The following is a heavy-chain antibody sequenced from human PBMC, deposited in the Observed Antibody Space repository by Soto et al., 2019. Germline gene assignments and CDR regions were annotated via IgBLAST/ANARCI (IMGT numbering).Heavy chain of an antibody. D-gene: IGHD6-6*01. V-gene: IGHV3-33*01. CDR2: IWYDGSNK. CDR1: GFTFSSYA. Sequence: SLRRSYGTSGFTFSSYAMHGVRQPPVKGLEWVAVIWYDGSNKYYAASVKGRFTISRDNSKNTLYLQMNSLRAEDTAVYYCAREGVAARPVYDFYYGMDVWGQGT. CDR3: AREGVAARPVYDFYYGMDV. J-gene: IGHJ6*02.